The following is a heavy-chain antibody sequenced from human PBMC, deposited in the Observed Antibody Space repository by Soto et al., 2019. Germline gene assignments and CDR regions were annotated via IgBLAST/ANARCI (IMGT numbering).Heavy chain of an antibody. D-gene: IGHD3-22*01. CDR2: ISGSGGST. Sequence: GGSLRLSCAASGFTFSSYAMSWVRQAPGKGLEWVSAISGSGGSTYYADSVKGRFTISRDNSKNTLYLQMNSLRAEDTAVYYCAKPRLSYYYDSSGYIQNWGQGTLVTVSS. J-gene: IGHJ4*02. CDR1: GFTFSSYA. CDR3: AKPRLSYYYDSSGYIQN. V-gene: IGHV3-23*01.